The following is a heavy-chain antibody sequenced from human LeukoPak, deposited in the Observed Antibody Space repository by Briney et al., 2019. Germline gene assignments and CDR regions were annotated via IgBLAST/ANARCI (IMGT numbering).Heavy chain of an antibody. CDR1: GGSVSSYY. J-gene: IGHJ4*02. CDR2: VYNSGST. V-gene: IGHV4-59*02. CDR3: ARDRKYSSGWFNFDY. D-gene: IGHD6-19*01. Sequence: SETLSLTCTVSGGSVSSYYWSWVRQPPGEGLGWIAYVYNSGSTNYNPSLKSRVTISVDRSKNQFSLKMNSVTAADTAVYYCARDRKYSSGWFNFDYWGQGTLVTVSS.